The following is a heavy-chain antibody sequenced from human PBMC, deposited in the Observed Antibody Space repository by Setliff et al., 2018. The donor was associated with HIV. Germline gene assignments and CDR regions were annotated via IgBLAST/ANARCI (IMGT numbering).Heavy chain of an antibody. V-gene: IGHV1-69*13. CDR2: VIPIFNTG. CDR3: ASAYCSSTGCYVRWGNGMDV. Sequence: SVKVSCKASGGTFINSAFTWVRQAPGQGLEWMGSVIPIFNTGNYAQKFQNRVTITADESTSTAYMELSSLRSEDTAMYYCASAYCSSTGCYVRWGNGMDVWGQGTTVTSP. D-gene: IGHD2-2*01. CDR1: GGTFINSA. J-gene: IGHJ6*02.